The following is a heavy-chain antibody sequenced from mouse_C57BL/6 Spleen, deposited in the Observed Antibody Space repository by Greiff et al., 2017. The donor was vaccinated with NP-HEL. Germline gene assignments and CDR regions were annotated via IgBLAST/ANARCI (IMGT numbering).Heavy chain of an antibody. Sequence: DVKLQESVAELVRPGASVKLSCTASGFNIKNTYMHWVKQRPEQGLEWIGRIDPANGNTKYAPKFQGKATITADTSSNTAYLQLSSLTSEDTAIYYCASKFITTVVATDYFDYWGQGTTLTVSS. V-gene: IGHV14-3*01. D-gene: IGHD1-1*01. CDR2: IDPANGNT. CDR1: GFNIKNTY. CDR3: ASKFITTVVATDYFDY. J-gene: IGHJ2*01.